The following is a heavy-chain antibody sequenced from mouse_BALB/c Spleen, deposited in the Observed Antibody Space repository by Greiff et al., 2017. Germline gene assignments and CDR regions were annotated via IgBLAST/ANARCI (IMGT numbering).Heavy chain of an antibody. V-gene: IGHV5-6*01. D-gene: IGHD2-4*01. CDR1: GFTFSSYG. CDR2: ISSGGSYT. Sequence: EVQGVESGGDLVKPGGSLKLSCAASGFTFSSYGMSWVRQTPDKRLEWVATISSGGSYTYYPDSVKGRFTISRDNAKNTLYLQMSSLKSEDTAMYYCARPYDYDPFAYWGQGTLVTVSA. CDR3: ARPYDYDPFAY. J-gene: IGHJ3*01.